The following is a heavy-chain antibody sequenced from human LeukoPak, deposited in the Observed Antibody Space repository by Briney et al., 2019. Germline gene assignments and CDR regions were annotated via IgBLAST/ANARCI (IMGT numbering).Heavy chain of an antibody. V-gene: IGHV4-59*01. J-gene: IGHJ6*04. CDR1: GGFISIYY. Sequence: SETLSLTCTVSGGFISIYYWSWIRKPPGKGLEWIGYIYYRGSTNYNPSLKRRVTISVDTSKNQFSLKLSSVTAADTAVYYCARTPPYCSGGSCYPVIYYYGMDVWGKGPTVTVSS. D-gene: IGHD2-15*01. CDR3: ARTPPYCSGGSCYPVIYYYGMDV. CDR2: IYYRGST.